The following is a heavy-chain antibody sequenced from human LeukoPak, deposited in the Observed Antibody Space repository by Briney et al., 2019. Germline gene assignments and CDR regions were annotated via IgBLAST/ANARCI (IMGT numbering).Heavy chain of an antibody. D-gene: IGHD6-13*01. Sequence: PGGSLRLSCAASEFTVSTHYMSWVRQAPGKGPEWASVIYTGGGTYYADSVKGRFTISRDNSKNTLYLQMNSLRAEDTAVYYCARVSGSTSWYADYWGQGTLVTVSS. V-gene: IGHV3-53*01. CDR1: EFTVSTHY. CDR2: IYTGGGT. CDR3: ARVSGSTSWYADY. J-gene: IGHJ4*02.